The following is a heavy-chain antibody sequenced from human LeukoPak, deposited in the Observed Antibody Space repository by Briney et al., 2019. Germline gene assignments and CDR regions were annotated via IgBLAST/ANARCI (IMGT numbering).Heavy chain of an antibody. Sequence: PSETLSLTCTVSGYSISSGYYWGWIRQPPGKGLEWIGSIYHSGSTYYNPSLKSRVTISVDTSKNQFSLKLSSVTAADTAVYYCAVGATWYNWFDPWGQGTLVTVSS. D-gene: IGHD1-26*01. J-gene: IGHJ5*02. CDR2: IYHSGST. V-gene: IGHV4-38-2*02. CDR3: AVGATWYNWFDP. CDR1: GYSISSGYY.